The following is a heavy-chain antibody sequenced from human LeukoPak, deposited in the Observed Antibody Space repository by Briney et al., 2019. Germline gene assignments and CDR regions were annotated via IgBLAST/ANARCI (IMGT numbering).Heavy chain of an antibody. Sequence: ASVKVSCKASGGTFSSYAISWVRQAPGQGLEWMGGIIPIFGTANYAQKFQGRVTITADESTSTAYMELSSLRSEDTAVYYCARTAITIFGVVIIYNWFDPWGQGTLVTVSS. V-gene: IGHV1-69*01. CDR3: ARTAITIFGVVIIYNWFDP. D-gene: IGHD3-3*01. CDR2: IIPIFGTA. CDR1: GGTFSSYA. J-gene: IGHJ5*02.